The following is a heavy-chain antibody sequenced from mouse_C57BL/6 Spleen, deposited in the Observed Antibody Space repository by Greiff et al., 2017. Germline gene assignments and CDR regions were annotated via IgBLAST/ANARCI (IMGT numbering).Heavy chain of an antibody. J-gene: IGHJ2*01. CDR1: GYTFTSYW. CDR3: ARKGYDYDGAPCDY. CDR2: IDPSDIET. Sequence: QVQLQQPGAELVRPGSSVKLSCKASGYTFTSYWMHWVKQRPIQGLEWIGNIDPSDIETHYNQKFMVKATLTVDKSSSRAYVERRSLTSEDSAVYYGARKGYDYDGAPCDYRGQGA. D-gene: IGHD2-4*01. V-gene: IGHV1-52*01.